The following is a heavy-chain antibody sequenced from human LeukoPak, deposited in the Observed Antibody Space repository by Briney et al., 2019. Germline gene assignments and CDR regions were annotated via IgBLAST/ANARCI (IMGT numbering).Heavy chain of an antibody. CDR2: IWYDGSNK. CDR1: GFTFSSYG. D-gene: IGHD6-19*01. CDR3: ARDDSSGWYATPSY. Sequence: PGRSLRLSCAASGFTFSSYGMHWVRQAPGKGLEWVAVIWYDGSNKYYADSVKGRFTIFRDNSKNTLSLQMNSLRAEDTAVYYCARDDSSGWYATPSYWGQGTLVTVSS. V-gene: IGHV3-33*01. J-gene: IGHJ4*02.